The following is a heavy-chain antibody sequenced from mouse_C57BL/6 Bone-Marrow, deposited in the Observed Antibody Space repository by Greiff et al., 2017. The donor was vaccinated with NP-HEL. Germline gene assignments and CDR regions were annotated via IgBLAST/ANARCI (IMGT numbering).Heavy chain of an antibody. CDR2: IHPSDSDT. J-gene: IGHJ3*01. D-gene: IGHD2-5*01. V-gene: IGHV1-74*01. CDR1: GYTFTSYW. CDR3: AIYYSNYVWFAY. Sequence: QVQLKQPGAELVKPGASVKVSCKASGYTFTSYWMHWVKQRPGQGLEWIGRIHPSDSDTNYNQKFKGKATLTVDKSSSTAYMQLSSLTSEDSAVYYCAIYYSNYVWFAYWGQGTLVTVSA.